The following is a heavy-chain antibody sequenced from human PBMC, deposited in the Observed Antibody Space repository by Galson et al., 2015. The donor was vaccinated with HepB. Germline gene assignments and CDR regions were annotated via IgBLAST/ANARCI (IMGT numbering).Heavy chain of an antibody. CDR2: INGDGSTT. Sequence: SLRLSCAASGFTFSSYWMHWVRQAPGKGLVWVSRINGDGSTTNYADSVKGRFSTSRDNAKNTVYLQMNSLRAEDTAVYYCARDSGWYDYWGQGALVTVSS. CDR3: ARDSGWYDY. J-gene: IGHJ4*02. CDR1: GFTFSSYW. D-gene: IGHD6-19*01. V-gene: IGHV3-74*01.